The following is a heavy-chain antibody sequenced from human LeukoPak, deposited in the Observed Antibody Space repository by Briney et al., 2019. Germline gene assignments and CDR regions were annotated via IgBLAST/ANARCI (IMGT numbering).Heavy chain of an antibody. CDR1: GGTFSSYA. J-gene: IGHJ6*03. V-gene: IGHV1-69*13. D-gene: IGHD3-22*01. CDR3: ATSATVVVVITKYYYYYMDV. Sequence: ASVKVSCKASGGTFSSYAISWVRQAPGQGLECMGGIIPIFGTANYAQKFQGRVTITADESTSTAYMELSSLRSEDTAVYYCATSATVVVVITKYYYYYMDVWGKGTTVTISS. CDR2: IIPIFGTA.